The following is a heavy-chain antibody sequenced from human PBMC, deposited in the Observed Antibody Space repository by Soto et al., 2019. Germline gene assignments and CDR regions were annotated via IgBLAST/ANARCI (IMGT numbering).Heavy chain of an antibody. CDR3: ARGDTIFGVVTTYYFDY. D-gene: IGHD3-3*01. Sequence: SETLSLTCTVSGGSISSYYWSWIRQPPGKGLEWIGYIYYSGSTNYNPSLKSRVTISVDTSKNQFSLKLSSVTAADTAVYYCARGDTIFGVVTTYYFDYWGQGTLVTVSS. J-gene: IGHJ4*02. CDR2: IYYSGST. V-gene: IGHV4-59*01. CDR1: GGSISSYY.